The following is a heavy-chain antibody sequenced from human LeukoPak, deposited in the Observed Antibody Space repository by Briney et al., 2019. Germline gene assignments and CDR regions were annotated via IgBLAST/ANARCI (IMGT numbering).Heavy chain of an antibody. Sequence: GASVKVSCKASGYNAYGISWVRQAPGQGLEWLGWINSNNGNTNYPQKFQGRVTVTTDTSRTTAYMELTSLTSDDTAIYYCAREVILYAAYCSDDCNSGQFFDHWGQGTLVIVSS. CDR2: INSNNGNT. V-gene: IGHV1-18*01. J-gene: IGHJ4*02. CDR3: AREVILYAAYCSDDCNSGQFFDH. CDR1: GYNAYG. D-gene: IGHD2-21*01.